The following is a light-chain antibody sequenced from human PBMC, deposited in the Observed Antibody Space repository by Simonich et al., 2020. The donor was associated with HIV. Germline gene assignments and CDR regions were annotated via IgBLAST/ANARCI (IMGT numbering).Light chain of an antibody. V-gene: IGKV3-15*01. Sequence: EIVMTQSPATLSVSPGERATLSCRVSQSVSSNLYRYQQKPGQAPRLLIYGASNRATGIPARFSGSWSGSQFTLTISSMQSGDFAVYYCQQYNNWPYTFGQGTNVEIK. J-gene: IGKJ2*01. CDR1: QSVSSN. CDR3: QQYNNWPYT. CDR2: GAS.